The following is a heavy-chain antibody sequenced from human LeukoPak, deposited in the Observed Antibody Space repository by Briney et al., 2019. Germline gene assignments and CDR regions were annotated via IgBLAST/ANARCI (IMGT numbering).Heavy chain of an antibody. V-gene: IGHV3-7*01. CDR2: IKQDGSEK. Sequence: GGSLRLSCAASGFTFSSYWMSWVRQAPGKGLEWVANIKQDGSEKYYVDSVKGRFTISRDNAKNSLYLQMNSLRAEDTAVYYCARVKRKAPPHDAFDIWGQGTMVTVSS. J-gene: IGHJ3*02. CDR1: GFTFSSYW. D-gene: IGHD1-14*01. CDR3: ARVKRKAPPHDAFDI.